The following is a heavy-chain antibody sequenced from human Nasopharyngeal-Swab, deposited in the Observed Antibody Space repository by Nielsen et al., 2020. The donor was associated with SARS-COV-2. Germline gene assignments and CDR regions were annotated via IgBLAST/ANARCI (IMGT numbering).Heavy chain of an antibody. D-gene: IGHD1-14*01. V-gene: IGHV3-66*01. Sequence: WIRQPPGKGLEWVSVMYRSGTSYYADSVKGRFTFSRDNSKNTLYLQMNNLRVEDTAVYYCTRAGGSNNREPTIFDAWGQGTLVTVSS. CDR2: MYRSGTS. J-gene: IGHJ4*02. CDR3: TRAGGSNNREPTIFDA.